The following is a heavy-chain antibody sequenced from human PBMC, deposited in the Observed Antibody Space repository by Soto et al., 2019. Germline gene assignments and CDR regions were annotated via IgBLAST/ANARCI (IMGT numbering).Heavy chain of an antibody. CDR2: ITTSGGNT. CDR3: AGRSCTKGVCYSNYYYYIDV. J-gene: IGHJ6*03. CDR1: GFTFSTYA. V-gene: IGHV3-23*01. D-gene: IGHD2-8*01. Sequence: EVQLLESGGGLVQPGGSLRLSCAASGFTFSTYAMSWVRQAPGKGLEWVSTITTSGGNTYYADSVQGRVTISRDNSKNTLYLKMKDMRNEDKALYYCAGRSCTKGVCYSNYYYYIDVCG.